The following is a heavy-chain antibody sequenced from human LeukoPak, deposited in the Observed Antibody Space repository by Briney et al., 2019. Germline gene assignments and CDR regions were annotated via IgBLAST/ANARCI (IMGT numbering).Heavy chain of an antibody. CDR1: GFTFGNYA. V-gene: IGHV3-23*01. CDR3: AKGGQTDRFEY. J-gene: IGHJ4*02. Sequence: PGGSLRLSCTASGFTFGNYAMSWVRQAPGMGLEWVSALSGSGSSTFYADSVKGRFTISRDNSKNTLYLQMRSLIFEDTAVFYCAKGGQTDRFEYWGQGALVTVSS. CDR2: LSGSGSST. D-gene: IGHD5-12*01.